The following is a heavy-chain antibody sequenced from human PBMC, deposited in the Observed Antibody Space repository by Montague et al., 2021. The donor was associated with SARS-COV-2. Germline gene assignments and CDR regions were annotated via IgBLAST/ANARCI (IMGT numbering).Heavy chain of an antibody. V-gene: IGHV4-4*02. D-gene: IGHD3-16*01. J-gene: IGHJ4*02. CDR3: VAGGDSAKAGAY. Sequence: SETLSLTCTVSGGSISSSNWWSWVRQPPGKGLEWIGEIYHGGSTXYNPSLKSRVTMSIDESRNQFSLSLSSLTAADTATYFCVAGGDSAKAGAYWGQGTLVPVSS. CDR1: GGSISSSNW. CDR2: IYHGGST.